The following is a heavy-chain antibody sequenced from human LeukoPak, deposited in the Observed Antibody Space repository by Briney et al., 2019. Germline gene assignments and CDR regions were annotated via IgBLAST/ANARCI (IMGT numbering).Heavy chain of an antibody. CDR1: GYTFTDYY. V-gene: IGHV1-69-2*01. Sequence: GATVKISCKASGYTFTDYYMHWVHQAPGKGLEWMGRVDPEDGETIYAEKFQGRVTITADTSTDTAYMELSSLRSEDTAVYYCATDSGIAVAGSHYWGQGTLVTVSS. CDR3: ATDSGIAVAGSHY. J-gene: IGHJ4*02. D-gene: IGHD6-19*01. CDR2: VDPEDGET.